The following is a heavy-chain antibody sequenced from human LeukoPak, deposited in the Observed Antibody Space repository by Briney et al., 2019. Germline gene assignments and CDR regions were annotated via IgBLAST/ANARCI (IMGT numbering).Heavy chain of an antibody. V-gene: IGHV4-59*01. D-gene: IGHD3-10*01. J-gene: IGHJ3*02. CDR2: XXYSGST. Sequence: GXXXYSGSTNYNPPLKRRVTISVDTSKNQFSLKLSSVTAADTAVYYCARDQPYYYGSAGNAFDIWGQGTMVTVSS. CDR3: ARDQPYYYGSAGNAFDI.